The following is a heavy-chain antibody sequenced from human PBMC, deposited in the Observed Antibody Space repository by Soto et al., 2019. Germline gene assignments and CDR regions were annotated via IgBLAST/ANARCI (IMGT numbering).Heavy chain of an antibody. CDR1: GFTFSDYY. J-gene: IGHJ3*02. CDR3: ARDGSPYGLFDAFDI. V-gene: IGHV3-11*06. Sequence: QVQLVESGGGLVKPGGSLRLSCAASGFTFSDYYMSWIRQAPGKGLEWVSYISSSSSYTNYADSVKGRFTISRDNAKNSLYLQMNSMRAEDTAVYYCARDGSPYGLFDAFDIWGQGTMVTVSS. D-gene: IGHD4-17*01. CDR2: ISSSSSYT.